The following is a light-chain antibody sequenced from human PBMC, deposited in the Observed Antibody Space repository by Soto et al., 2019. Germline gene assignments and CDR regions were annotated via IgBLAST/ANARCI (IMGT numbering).Light chain of an antibody. Sequence: EIGLTQSPGALSLSPGERATLSCRASQSVSSTYLIWYQQKPGQAPRLLIYGASTRATGIPVRFSGSGFGTEFTLTISSLQSEDFATYFCQQSYITPAGFGGGTKVDIK. CDR3: QQSYITPAG. J-gene: IGKJ4*01. CDR1: QSVSSTY. V-gene: IGKV3-20*01. CDR2: GAS.